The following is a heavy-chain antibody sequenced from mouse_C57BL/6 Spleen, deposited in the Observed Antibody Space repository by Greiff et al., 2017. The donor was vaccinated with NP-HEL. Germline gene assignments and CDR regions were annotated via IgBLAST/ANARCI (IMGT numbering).Heavy chain of an antibody. J-gene: IGHJ4*01. CDR1: GFTFSSYT. V-gene: IGHV5-9*01. CDR3: ARQGDTTAQGDY. D-gene: IGHD1-2*01. Sequence: EVRVVESGGGLVKPGGSLKLSCAASGFTFSSYTMSWVRQTPEKRLEWVATISGGGGNTYYPDSVKGRFTISRDNAKNTLYLQMSSLRSEDTALYYCARQGDTTAQGDYWGQGTSVTVSS. CDR2: ISGGGGNT.